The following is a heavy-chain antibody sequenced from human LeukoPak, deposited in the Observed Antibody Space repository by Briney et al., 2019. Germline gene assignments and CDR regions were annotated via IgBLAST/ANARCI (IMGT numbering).Heavy chain of an antibody. V-gene: IGHV4-30-4*01. CDR3: ARAPNWGYRVNWFDP. Sequence: SETLSLTCTVSGGSISSGDYYWRWIRQPPGKGLEWIGYIYYSGSTYYNPSLKSRVTISVDTSKNQFSLKLSSVTAADTAVYYCARAPNWGYRVNWFDPWGQGTLVTVSS. CDR1: GGSISSGDYY. D-gene: IGHD7-27*01. J-gene: IGHJ5*02. CDR2: IYYSGST.